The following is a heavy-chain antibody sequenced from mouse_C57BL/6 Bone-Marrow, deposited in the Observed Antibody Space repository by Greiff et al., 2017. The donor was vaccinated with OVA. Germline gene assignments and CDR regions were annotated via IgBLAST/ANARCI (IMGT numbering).Heavy chain of an antibody. D-gene: IGHD1-1*02. Sequence: VQLKESGPELVKPGASVKLSCKASGYTFTSYDINWVKQRPGQGLEWIGWIYPRAGSIKYNEKFKGKATLTVDTSSSTAYMELHSLTSEDSAVYFCARRKAMDYDYWGQGTTLTVSS. CDR3: ARRKAMDYDY. J-gene: IGHJ2*01. CDR1: GYTFTSYD. V-gene: IGHV1-85*01. CDR2: IYPRAGSI.